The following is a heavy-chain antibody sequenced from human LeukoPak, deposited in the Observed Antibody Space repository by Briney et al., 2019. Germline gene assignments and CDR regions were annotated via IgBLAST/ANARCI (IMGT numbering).Heavy chain of an antibody. D-gene: IGHD3-22*01. V-gene: IGHV4-39*01. CDR3: ARRDYYDSSGPT. Sequence: SETLSLTCTVSGGSISSSSYYWGWIRQPPGKGLEWIGSIYYSGSTYYNPSLKSRVTISVDTSENQFSLKLSSVTAADTAVYYCARRDYYDSSGPTWGQGTLVTVSS. CDR1: GGSISSSSYY. CDR2: IYYSGST. J-gene: IGHJ5*02.